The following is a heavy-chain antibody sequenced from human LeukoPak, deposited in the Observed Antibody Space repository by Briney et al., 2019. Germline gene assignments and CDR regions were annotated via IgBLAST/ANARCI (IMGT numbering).Heavy chain of an antibody. Sequence: SGPTLVNPTQTLTLTCTFSGFSLSTSGVGVGWIRQPPGKALEWLALIYWNDDKRYSPSLKSRLTITKDTSKNQVVLTMTNMDPVHTATYYCAHSPMTTVTTGAFDYWGQGTLVTVSS. D-gene: IGHD4-17*01. CDR2: IYWNDDK. J-gene: IGHJ4*02. V-gene: IGHV2-5*01. CDR3: AHSPMTTVTTGAFDY. CDR1: GFSLSTSGVG.